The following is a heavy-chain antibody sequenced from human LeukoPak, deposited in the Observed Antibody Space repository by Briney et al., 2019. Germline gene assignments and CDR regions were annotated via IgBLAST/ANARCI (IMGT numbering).Heavy chain of an antibody. V-gene: IGHV3-49*04. J-gene: IGHJ4*02. D-gene: IGHD3-22*01. CDR1: GFAVSDNY. Sequence: GGSLRLSCVASGFAVSDNYMSWVRQAPGKGLEWVGFIRSKAYGGTTEYAASVNGRFTISRDDSKSIAYLQMNSLKTEDTAVYYCTRNYYDSSGYAPVIDYWGQGTLVTVSS. CDR3: TRNYYDSSGYAPVIDY. CDR2: IRSKAYGGTT.